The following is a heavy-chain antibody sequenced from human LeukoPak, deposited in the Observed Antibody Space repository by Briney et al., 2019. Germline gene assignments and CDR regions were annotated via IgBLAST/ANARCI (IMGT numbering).Heavy chain of an antibody. Sequence: SETLSLTCTVSGGSISSSSYYWGWIRQPPGKGLEWIGSIYYSGSTYYNPSLKSRVTISVDTSKNQFSLKLSSVTAADTAVYYCARQGPRRWAIFGVEVVDYWGQGTLVTVSS. V-gene: IGHV4-39*01. D-gene: IGHD3-3*01. J-gene: IGHJ4*02. CDR2: IYYSGST. CDR1: GGSISSSSYY. CDR3: ARQGPRRWAIFGVEVVDY.